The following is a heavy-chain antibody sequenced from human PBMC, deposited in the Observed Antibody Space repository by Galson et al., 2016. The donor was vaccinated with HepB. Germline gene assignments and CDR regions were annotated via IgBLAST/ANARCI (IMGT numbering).Heavy chain of an antibody. Sequence: SETLSLTCAVYGGSFSGFSWNWIRQPPGKGLEWIGQINHSGRTNYNPSLKSRVTISVATSKKQVSLKLSSLTAADTAVYYCARAAVAGFPLGHWGQGTLVTVSS. J-gene: IGHJ4*02. CDR3: ARAAVAGFPLGH. D-gene: IGHD6-13*01. V-gene: IGHV4-34*01. CDR2: INHSGRT. CDR1: GGSFSGFS.